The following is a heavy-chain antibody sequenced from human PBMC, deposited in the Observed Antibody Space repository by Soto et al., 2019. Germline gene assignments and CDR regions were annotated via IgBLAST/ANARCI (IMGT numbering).Heavy chain of an antibody. CDR1: GGSISSGGYY. CDR2: IYYSGST. Sequence: PSETLSLTCTVSGGSISSGGYYWSWIRQHPGKGLEWIGYIYYSGSTYYNPSLKSRVTISVDTSKNQFSLKLSSVTAADTAVYYCASYRFLEWLSPESPAHSGYYFDYWGQGTLVTVSS. V-gene: IGHV4-31*03. D-gene: IGHD3-3*01. CDR3: ASYRFLEWLSPESPAHSGYYFDY. J-gene: IGHJ4*02.